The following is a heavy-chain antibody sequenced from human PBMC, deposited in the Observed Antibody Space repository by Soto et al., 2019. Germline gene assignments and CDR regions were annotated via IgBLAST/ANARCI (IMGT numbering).Heavy chain of an antibody. CDR2: IDPSDSYT. V-gene: IGHV5-10-1*01. J-gene: IGHJ6*02. CDR1: VYSFTSYW. CDR3: ARQVVIEYYYGMDV. Sequence: GESLKISCKGSVYSFTSYWISWVRQMPGKGLEWMGRIDPSDSYTNYSPSFQGHVTISADKSISTAYLQWSSLKASDTAMYYCARQVVIEYYYGMDVWGQGTTVTVSS. D-gene: IGHD3-22*01.